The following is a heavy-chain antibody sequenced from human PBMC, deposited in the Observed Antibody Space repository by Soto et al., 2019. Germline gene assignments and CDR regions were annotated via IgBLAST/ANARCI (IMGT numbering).Heavy chain of an antibody. CDR3: AKVSSSWYAGFFDL. V-gene: IGHV3-23*01. D-gene: IGHD6-13*01. J-gene: IGHJ4*02. Sequence: EVQLLESGGGLVQPGGSLRLSCTASGFTYSSHAMTWVRQAPGKGLEWVSGLSDSGGSIYYADSVKGRFTISRDNSMNTLYLQMKTLRAEDTAVYYCAKVSSSWYAGFFDLWGKGTLVTVSS. CDR1: GFTYSSHA. CDR2: LSDSGGSI.